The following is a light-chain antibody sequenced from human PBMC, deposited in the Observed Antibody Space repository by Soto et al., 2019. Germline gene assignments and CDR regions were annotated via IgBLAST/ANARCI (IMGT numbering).Light chain of an antibody. CDR2: GAS. V-gene: IGKV3-15*01. CDR3: LQYNNWPYT. CDR1: QSVSSN. Sequence: EIVMTQSPATLSVSPGERATLSCRASQSVSSNLAWYQQKPGQAPRLLIYGASTMAPGIPPRFSGSGCGTEFTLTISSLQSEDFAVYYCLQYNNWPYTWGQGTKLEIK. J-gene: IGKJ2*01.